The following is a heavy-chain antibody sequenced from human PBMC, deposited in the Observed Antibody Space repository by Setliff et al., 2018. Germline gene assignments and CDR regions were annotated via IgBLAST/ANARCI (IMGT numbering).Heavy chain of an antibody. J-gene: IGHJ4*02. Sequence: LSEPLSLTCTVSGDSIRRGDYWSWIRQHPGKGLEWIGYIHHSGETFYNPSLRSRVIISVDTSKNQFSLKVTSLIAADTAVYYCARARDGIDFDYFDYWGRGTPVTVSS. CDR3: ARARDGIDFDYFDY. CDR2: IHHSGET. CDR1: GDSIRRGDY. V-gene: IGHV4-31*03.